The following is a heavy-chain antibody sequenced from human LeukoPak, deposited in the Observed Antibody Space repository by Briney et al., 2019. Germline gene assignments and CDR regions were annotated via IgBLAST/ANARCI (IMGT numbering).Heavy chain of an antibody. Sequence: PSETLSLTCTVSGGSINNYYWSWIRQPPGKGLEWIGYIYYSGNTNYNPSPKSRVTISVDTSKNQFSLKLSSVTAADTAVYYCAMRGSYWAGHDYWGQGTLVTVSS. CDR3: AMRGSYWAGHDY. V-gene: IGHV4-59*08. J-gene: IGHJ4*02. CDR2: IYYSGNT. CDR1: GGSINNYY. D-gene: IGHD1-26*01.